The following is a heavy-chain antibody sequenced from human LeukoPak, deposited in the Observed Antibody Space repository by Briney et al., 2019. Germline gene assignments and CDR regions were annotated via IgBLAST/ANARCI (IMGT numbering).Heavy chain of an antibody. CDR3: AKNGGSGISSGSGSFDY. Sequence: PGGSLRLSCAASGFTFSSYAMHWVRQAPGKGLEWVAVISYDGSNKYYADSVKGRFTISRDNSKNTLYLQMNSLRAEDTAVYYCAKNGGSGISSGSGSFDYWGQGTLVTVSS. CDR2: ISYDGSNK. V-gene: IGHV3-30*04. CDR1: GFTFSSYA. J-gene: IGHJ4*02. D-gene: IGHD3-10*01.